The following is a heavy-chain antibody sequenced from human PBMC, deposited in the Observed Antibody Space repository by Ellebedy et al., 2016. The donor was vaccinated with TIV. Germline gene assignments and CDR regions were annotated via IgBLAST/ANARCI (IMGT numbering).Heavy chain of an antibody. V-gene: IGHV4-4*07. J-gene: IGHJ4*02. D-gene: IGHD3-22*01. CDR3: VRGPYDGTGYYYPY. CDR2: MYSSGST. CDR1: GGSIRSYY. Sequence: SETLSLXCTVSGGSIRSYYWSWIRQPAGKGLKWIGRMYSSGSTKYNPSLESRVTMSVDTSKYQFFLKLSSVTAADTAVYYCVRGPYDGTGYYYPYWGQGTLVTVSS.